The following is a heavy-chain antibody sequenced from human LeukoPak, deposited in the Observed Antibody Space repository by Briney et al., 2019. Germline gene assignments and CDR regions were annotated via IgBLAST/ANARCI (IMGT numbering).Heavy chain of an antibody. D-gene: IGHD2-2*01. CDR1: GYTFTTFY. V-gene: IGHV1-2*02. CDR3: ARAPADIVVVPAALNWFDP. Sequence: ASVKVSCKASGYTFTTFYIHWVRQAPGQGLEWMGWINPNSIDTNDAQKFQGRVTMTRDTSISTAYMELSRLRSDDTAVYYCARAPADIVVVPAALNWFDPWGQGTLVTVSS. J-gene: IGHJ5*02. CDR2: INPNSIDT.